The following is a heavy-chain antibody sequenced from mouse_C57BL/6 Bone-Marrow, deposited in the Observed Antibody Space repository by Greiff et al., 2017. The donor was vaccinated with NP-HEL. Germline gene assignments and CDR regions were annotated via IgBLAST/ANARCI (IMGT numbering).Heavy chain of an antibody. D-gene: IGHD4-1*01. CDR2: ISNLAYSI. CDR1: GFTFSDYG. J-gene: IGHJ4*01. Sequence: EVQGVESGGGLVQPGGSLKLSCAASGFTFSDYGMAWVRQAPRKGPEWVAFISNLAYSIYYADTVTGRFTISRENAKNTLYVEMSSLRSEDTAMYYCARHGNWEGDYYGMDYWGQGTSVTVSS. CDR3: ARHGNWEGDYYGMDY. V-gene: IGHV5-15*01.